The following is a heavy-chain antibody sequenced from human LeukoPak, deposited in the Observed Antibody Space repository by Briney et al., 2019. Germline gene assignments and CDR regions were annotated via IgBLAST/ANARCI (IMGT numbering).Heavy chain of an antibody. J-gene: IGHJ4*02. V-gene: IGHV3-23*01. Sequence: GGSLRLSCAASGLSFSSFAMSWVRQGPARGLEWVSSIRGNGDTFYADSVKGRFTLYSDSSRNTVYFQLNNLRVEDTAIYYCAKASWVSSTDAVRWGQGTLVTVSS. CDR2: IRGNGDT. CDR3: AKASWVSSTDAVR. D-gene: IGHD3-16*01. CDR1: GLSFSSFA.